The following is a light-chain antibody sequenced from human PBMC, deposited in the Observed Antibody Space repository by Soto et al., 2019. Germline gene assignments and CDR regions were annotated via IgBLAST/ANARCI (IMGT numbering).Light chain of an antibody. CDR3: CSYAGSYTVV. CDR2: DVN. CDR1: SSDVGGYHY. Sequence: QSALTQPRSVSGSPGQSVTLSCTGTSSDVGGYHYVSWYQHHPGKAPKIIIYDVNKRPSGVPDRFSGSKSGNTASLTISGLQTEDEADYYCCSYAGSYTVVFGGGTKLTV. V-gene: IGLV2-11*01. J-gene: IGLJ2*01.